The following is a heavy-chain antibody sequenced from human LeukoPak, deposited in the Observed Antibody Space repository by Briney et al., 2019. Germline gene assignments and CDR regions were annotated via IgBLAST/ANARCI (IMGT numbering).Heavy chain of an antibody. V-gene: IGHV3-15*01. J-gene: IGHJ4*02. CDR3: ATDSESYYGSGSYDY. CDR1: GFTFSNYW. Sequence: PGGSLRLSCAASGFTFSNYWMSWVRQAPGKGLEWVCRIKSKTDSGTTDYAAPVKGRFTISRDDSKNTLYLQMNSLKTEDTAVYYCATDSESYYGSGSYDYWGQGTLVTVSS. D-gene: IGHD3-10*01. CDR2: IKSKTDSGTT.